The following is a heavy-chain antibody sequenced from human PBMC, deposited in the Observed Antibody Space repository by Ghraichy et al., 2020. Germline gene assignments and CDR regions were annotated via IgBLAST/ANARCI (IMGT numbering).Heavy chain of an antibody. V-gene: IGHV3-15*01. CDR2: IRSKADGGTT. Sequence: GESLNISCAASGFTFSNAWMSWVRQALGKGLEWLGRIRSKADGGTTDYAAPVKGRFFFSRDDSKDTLYLQMNSLKTEDTAVYYCTTLGLSDTWGQGTLVTVSS. J-gene: IGHJ5*02. D-gene: IGHD2/OR15-2a*01. CDR3: TTLGLSDT. CDR1: GFTFSNAW.